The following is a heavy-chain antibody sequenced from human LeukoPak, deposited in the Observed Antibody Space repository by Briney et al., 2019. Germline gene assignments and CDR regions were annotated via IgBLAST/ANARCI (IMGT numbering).Heavy chain of an antibody. V-gene: IGHV1-2*02. CDR3: ARVAYYYDSSGYLGY. J-gene: IGHJ4*02. CDR1: GYSFTGYY. CDR2: INPNSGGT. D-gene: IGHD3-22*01. Sequence: ASVKVSCKASGYSFTGYYMHWVRQAPGQGLEWMGWINPNSGGTNYAQKFQGRVTMTRDTSISTAYMELSRLRSDDTAVYYCARVAYYYDSSGYLGYWGQGTLVTVSS.